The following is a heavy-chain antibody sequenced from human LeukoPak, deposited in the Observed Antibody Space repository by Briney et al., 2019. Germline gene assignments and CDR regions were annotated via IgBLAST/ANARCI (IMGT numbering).Heavy chain of an antibody. V-gene: IGHV3-48*03. CDR3: ARETYRNYGLAYFDY. CDR2: ITSGSTL. CDR1: GFTFSSYE. D-gene: IGHD4-11*01. J-gene: IGHJ4*02. Sequence: QPGESLRLSCAASGFTFSSYEMNWVRQAPGKGLEWVSYITSGSTLYYADSVKGRFTISRDNAKNSLYLQMNSLRAEDTAVYYCARETYRNYGLAYFDYWGQGTLVTVSS.